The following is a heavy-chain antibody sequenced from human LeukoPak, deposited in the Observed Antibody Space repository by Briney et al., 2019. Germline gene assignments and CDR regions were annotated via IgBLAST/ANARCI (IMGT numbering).Heavy chain of an antibody. V-gene: IGHV4-34*01. CDR3: ATLLYYDLDV. J-gene: IGHJ6*04. CDR1: GGSFSGYY. CDR2: INHSGST. Sequence: SETLSLTCAVYGGSFSGYYWSWIRQPPGKGLEWIGEINHSGSTNYNPSLKSRVTISVDTSKNQFSLKLSSVTAADTAVYYCATLLYYDLDVWGKGTTVTISS. D-gene: IGHD2/OR15-2a*01.